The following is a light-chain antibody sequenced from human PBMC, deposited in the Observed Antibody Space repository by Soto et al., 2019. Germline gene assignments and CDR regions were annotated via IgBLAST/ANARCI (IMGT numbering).Light chain of an antibody. CDR2: GSS. J-gene: IGKJ2*01. V-gene: IGKV3-20*01. CDR3: QSYDNSSHT. CDR1: QNIGSAF. Sequence: EFVLTQSPGTLSLSPGETAALSCRASQNIGSAFLAWYQQRPGQSPRLLIYGSSTRAAGIPDKFRGSRSGSDFTLTISRLEPEDFAVYYCQSYDNSSHTFGQGAKLEIK.